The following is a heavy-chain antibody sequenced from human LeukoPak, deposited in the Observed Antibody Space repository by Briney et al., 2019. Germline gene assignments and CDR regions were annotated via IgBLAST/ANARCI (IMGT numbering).Heavy chain of an antibody. V-gene: IGHV3-20*04. J-gene: IGHJ4*02. CDR2: INWNGGST. CDR3: ARRFVDTAIFDY. Sequence: GGSLRLSCAASGFTFDDYGMSWVRQAPGKGLEWVSGINWNGGSTGYADSVKGRFTISRDNAKNSLYLQMNSLRAEDTAVYYCARRFVDTAIFDYWGQGTLVTVSS. CDR1: GFTFDDYG. D-gene: IGHD5-18*01.